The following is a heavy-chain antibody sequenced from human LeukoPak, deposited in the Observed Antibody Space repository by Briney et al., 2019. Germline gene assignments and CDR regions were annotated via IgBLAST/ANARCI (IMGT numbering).Heavy chain of an antibody. CDR1: SDSIFSTNW. V-gene: IGHV4-4*02. D-gene: IGHD3-22*01. Sequence: SGTLSLTCAVSSDSIFSTNWWSWVRQPPGKGLEWIGQIFYSGSTSYSPSLKSRVTISMDKSKNQFSLKLTSVTAADTAVYYCVRVLNYYDSNNYYYYMDVWGKGTTVTVSS. J-gene: IGHJ6*03. CDR3: VRVLNYYDSNNYYYYMDV. CDR2: IFYSGST.